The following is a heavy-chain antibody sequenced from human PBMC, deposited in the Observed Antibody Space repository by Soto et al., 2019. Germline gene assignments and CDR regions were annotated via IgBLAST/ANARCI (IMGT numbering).Heavy chain of an antibody. Sequence: GGSLRLSCAASGFSFSRFEMNWVRQAPGKGLEWVSYISSSDIMYYADSVKGRFAISRDNAKNSLFLQMNSLRPEDTAVYYCAKDLGSYLSPAFDYWGLGTLVTVSS. D-gene: IGHD1-26*01. J-gene: IGHJ4*02. CDR2: ISSSDIM. CDR3: AKDLGSYLSPAFDY. V-gene: IGHV3-48*03. CDR1: GFSFSRFE.